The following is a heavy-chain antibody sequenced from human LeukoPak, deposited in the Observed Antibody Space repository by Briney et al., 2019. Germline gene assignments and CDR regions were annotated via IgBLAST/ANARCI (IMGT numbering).Heavy chain of an antibody. CDR1: GYSFTSYW. CDR2: IYPGDSDT. V-gene: IGHV5-51*01. Sequence: GESLQISCKGSGYSFTSYWIGWVRQMPGKGLEWMGIIYPGDSDTRYSPSFQGQVTISADKSISTASLQWSSLKASDTPMYYCARVYPPPMATIGFDYWGQGTLVTVSS. CDR3: ARVYPPPMATIGFDY. J-gene: IGHJ4*02. D-gene: IGHD5-24*01.